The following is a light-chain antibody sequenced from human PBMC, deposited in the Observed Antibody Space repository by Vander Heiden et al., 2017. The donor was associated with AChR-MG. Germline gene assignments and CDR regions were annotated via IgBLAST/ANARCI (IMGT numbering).Light chain of an antibody. Sequence: QSALTQPASVSGSPGQSITITCIGTNSDVGSYNVVSWYQQNPDKAPKLRSYEVTQRPSGVPNRFAGSKSGNKAYLTISGLQAEDEADYYCCSYGGNNNLLVFGGGTKLTVL. V-gene: IGLV2-23*02. J-gene: IGLJ2*01. CDR1: NSDVGSYNV. CDR2: EVT. CDR3: CSYGGNNNLLV.